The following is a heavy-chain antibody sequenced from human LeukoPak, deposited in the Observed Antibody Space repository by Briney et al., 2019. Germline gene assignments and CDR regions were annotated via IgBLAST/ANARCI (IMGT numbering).Heavy chain of an antibody. CDR2: INHSGST. CDR1: GGSFSGYY. J-gene: IGHJ5*02. D-gene: IGHD2-2*02. V-gene: IGHV4-34*01. CDR3: ARDCSSTSCYSP. Sequence: PSETLSLTCAVYGGSFSGYYWSWIRQPPGKGLEWIGEINHSGSTNYNPSLKSRVTISVDTSKNQFSLKLSSVTAADTAVYYCARDCSSTSCYSPWGQGTLVTVSS.